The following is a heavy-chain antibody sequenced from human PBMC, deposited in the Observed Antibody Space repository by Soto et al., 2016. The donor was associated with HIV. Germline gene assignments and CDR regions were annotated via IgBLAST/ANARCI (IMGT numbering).Heavy chain of an antibody. D-gene: IGHD3-10*01. Sequence: EVQLVESGGGLVQPGRSLRLSCAASGFTFDDYAMHWVRQAPGKGLEWVSGISWNSGSIGYADSVKGRFTISRDNAKNSLYLQMNSLRAEDMALYYCAKDIGGFPMTKGAFDIWGQGTMVTVSS. CDR2: ISWNSGSI. CDR1: GFTFDDYA. V-gene: IGHV3-9*03. J-gene: IGHJ3*02. CDR3: AKDIGGFPMTKGAFDI.